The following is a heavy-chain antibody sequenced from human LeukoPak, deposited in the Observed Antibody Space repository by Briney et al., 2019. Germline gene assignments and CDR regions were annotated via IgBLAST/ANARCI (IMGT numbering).Heavy chain of an antibody. CDR1: GGSISSGSYY. Sequence: SETLSLTCTVSGGSISSGSYYWSWIRQAAGKGLEWIGRISSSGSTNYNPSLKSRVTISVDTSKNQFSLELSSVTAADTAVYFCARGPYSYDSSGAFDIWGQGTMVTVSS. CDR2: ISSSGST. CDR3: ARGPYSYDSSGAFDI. V-gene: IGHV4-61*02. D-gene: IGHD3-22*01. J-gene: IGHJ3*02.